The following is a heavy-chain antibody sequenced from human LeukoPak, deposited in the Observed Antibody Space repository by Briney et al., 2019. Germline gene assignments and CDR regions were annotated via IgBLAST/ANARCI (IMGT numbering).Heavy chain of an antibody. J-gene: IGHJ4*02. V-gene: IGHV3-23*01. CDR3: AREGLERRANLDY. Sequence: GGSLRLSCAASGFSFGSHAMSWVRQAPGKGLEWVSSITESGADTFYGDSVKGRFTIYRDNSKATLYLQMNSLRAEDTAVFFCAREGLERRANLDYWGQGTLATVSS. CDR2: ITESGADT. CDR1: GFSFGSHA. D-gene: IGHD1-1*01.